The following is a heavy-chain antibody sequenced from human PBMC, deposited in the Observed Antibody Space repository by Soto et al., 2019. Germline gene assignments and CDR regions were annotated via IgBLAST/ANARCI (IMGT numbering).Heavy chain of an antibody. CDR2: ISSSGSTI. CDR3: ARSPSYDLWSGYRTYYMDV. CDR1: GFTFSDYY. V-gene: IGHV3-11*01. J-gene: IGHJ6*03. D-gene: IGHD3-3*01. Sequence: QVQLVESGGGLVKPGGSLRLSCAASGFTFSDYYMSWIRQAPGKGLEWVSYISSSGSTIYYADSVKGRFTISRDNDKNSLSLQMNSLRAEDTAVYYCARSPSYDLWSGYRTYYMDVCGKGTKVTVSS.